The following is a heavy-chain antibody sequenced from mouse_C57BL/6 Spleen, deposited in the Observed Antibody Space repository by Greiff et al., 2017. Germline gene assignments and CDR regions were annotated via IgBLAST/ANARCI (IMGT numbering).Heavy chain of an antibody. CDR3: ARRDWEYYFDY. D-gene: IGHD4-1*01. CDR1: GYTFTSYW. J-gene: IGHJ2*01. V-gene: IGHV1-50*01. CDR2: IDPSDSYT. Sequence: VQLQQPGAELVKPGASVKLSCKASGYTFTSYWMQWVKQRPGQGLEWIGEIDPSDSYTNYNQKFKGKATLTVDTSSSTAYMQLSSLTSEDAAVYYCARRDWEYYFDYWGQGTTLTVSS.